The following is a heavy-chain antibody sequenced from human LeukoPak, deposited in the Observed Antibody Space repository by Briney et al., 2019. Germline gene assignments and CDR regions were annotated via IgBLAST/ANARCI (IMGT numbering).Heavy chain of an antibody. CDR2: ISSSGSTI. V-gene: IGHV3-11*01. CDR3: ARDVTPSNYYDSSGHRGDY. Sequence: GGSLRLSCAASGFTFSDYYMSWIRQAPGKGLEWVSYISSSGSTIYYADSVKGRFTISRDNSKNTLYLQMNSLRAEDTAVYYCARDVTPSNYYDSSGHRGDYWGQGTLVTVSS. CDR1: GFTFSDYY. J-gene: IGHJ4*02. D-gene: IGHD3-22*01.